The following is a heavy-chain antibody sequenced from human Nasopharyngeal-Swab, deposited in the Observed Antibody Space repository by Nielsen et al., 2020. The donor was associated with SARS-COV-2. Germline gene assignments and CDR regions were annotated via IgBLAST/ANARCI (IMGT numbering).Heavy chain of an antibody. CDR3: AKAPSIAAAVDYYYGMDV. CDR1: GFTFSSYW. CDR2: INSDGSST. J-gene: IGHJ6*02. D-gene: IGHD6-13*01. V-gene: IGHV3-74*01. Sequence: GESLKISCAASGFTFSSYWMHWVRQAPGKGLVWVSRINSDGSSTSYADSVKGRFTISRDNAKNSLYLQMNSLRAEDTALYYCAKAPSIAAAVDYYYGMDVWGQGTTVTVSS.